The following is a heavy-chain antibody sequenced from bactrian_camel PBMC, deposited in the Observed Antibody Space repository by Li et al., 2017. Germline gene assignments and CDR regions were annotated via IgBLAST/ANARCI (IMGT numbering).Heavy chain of an antibody. D-gene: IGHD3*01. CDR3: ALAARNEGCWSGLHTVDFPH. J-gene: IGHJ4*01. CDR2: IATGSGNT. V-gene: IGHV3S1*01. Sequence: VQLVESGGGSVQAGGSLRLSCAASGYTYNRNCMAWFRQAPGKEREGVARIATGSGNTYYADSVKGRFTISQDNAKNTVYLQMNSLKPEDTAMYYCALAARNEGCWSGLHTVDFPHWGQGTQVTVS. CDR1: GYTYNRNC.